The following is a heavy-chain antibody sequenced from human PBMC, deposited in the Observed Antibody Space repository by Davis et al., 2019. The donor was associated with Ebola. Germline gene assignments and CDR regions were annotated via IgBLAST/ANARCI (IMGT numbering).Heavy chain of an antibody. J-gene: IGHJ6*04. CDR2: VNGNMMTT. CDR3: ASAPTDAVVAFVLYGMDA. D-gene: IGHD2-15*01. CDR1: GYTFTKCS. V-gene: IGHV1-2*02. Sequence: AASVKVSCKASGYTFTKCSMDLLLQAPAKRIAGGTAVNGNMMTTNYAQKCQGRVTMTRETSISTAYMELSRLRSDDTAVYYCASAPTDAVVAFVLYGMDAWGKVTTVTVSS.